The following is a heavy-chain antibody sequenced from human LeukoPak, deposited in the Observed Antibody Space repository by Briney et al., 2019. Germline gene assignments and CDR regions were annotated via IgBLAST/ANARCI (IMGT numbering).Heavy chain of an antibody. CDR2: IYYSGST. D-gene: IGHD2-15*01. CDR3: AGELYCSGGSCYSFLDY. V-gene: IGHV4-59*01. CDR1: GGSISSYY. Sequence: SETLSLTCTVSGGSISSYYWSWIRQPPGKGLEWIGYIYYSGSTNYNPSLKSRVTISVDTSKNQFSLKLSSVTAADTAVYYCAGELYCSGGSCYSFLDYWGQGTLVTVSS. J-gene: IGHJ4*02.